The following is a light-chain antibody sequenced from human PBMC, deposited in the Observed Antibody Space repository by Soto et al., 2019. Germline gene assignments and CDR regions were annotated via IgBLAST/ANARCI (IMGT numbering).Light chain of an antibody. V-gene: IGKV1-33*01. CDR2: GAS. Sequence: DNHMTQSPSSLSASVGDRVTITCQASQDIDNSLNWYQQEPGRAPKLLIYGASDLEAGVPSRFRGTGSGTDFTFTISSLQPEDIATYYCQQYRNLPRTFGQGTKLDI. CDR3: QQYRNLPRT. CDR1: QDIDNS. J-gene: IGKJ2*01.